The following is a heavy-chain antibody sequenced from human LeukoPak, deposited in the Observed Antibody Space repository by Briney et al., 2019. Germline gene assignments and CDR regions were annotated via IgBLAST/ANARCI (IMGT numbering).Heavy chain of an antibody. J-gene: IGHJ4*02. Sequence: PGGSLRLSCAASGFTFSSSWMSWVRRAPGEGLEWVAHIKPDGSAEYYVDSVKGRFTISRDNARNSLYLQMNSLRAEDTALYYCVGWQQLAAYWGQGALVTVSS. V-gene: IGHV3-7*01. D-gene: IGHD6-13*01. CDR2: IKPDGSAE. CDR1: GFTFSSSW. CDR3: VGWQQLAAY.